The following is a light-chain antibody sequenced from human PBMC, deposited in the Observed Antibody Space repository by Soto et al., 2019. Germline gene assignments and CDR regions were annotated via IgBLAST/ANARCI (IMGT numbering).Light chain of an antibody. CDR2: LEGSGSY. V-gene: IGLV4-60*02. J-gene: IGLJ3*02. CDR3: ETWDGNTRV. Sequence: QSVLTQSSSASASLGSSVKLTCTLSSGHSSYIIAWHQQQPRKAPRYLMKLEGSGSYNKGSGVPDRFSGSSSGADRYLTISNPQFEDEADYYCETWDGNTRVFGGGTKLTVL. CDR1: SGHSSYI.